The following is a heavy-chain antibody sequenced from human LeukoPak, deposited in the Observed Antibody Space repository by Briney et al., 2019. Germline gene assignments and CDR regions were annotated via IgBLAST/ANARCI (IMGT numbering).Heavy chain of an antibody. J-gene: IGHJ4*02. CDR1: GFSFSNYA. Sequence: SGGSLRLSCAASGFSFSNYAMSWVRQAPGKGLEWVLGISNSGADTHHADSVKGRFTISRDNSKNTLYLQMNSLRAEDTAVYYCAKVRGYYDSSGYYLDYWGQGTLVTVSS. V-gene: IGHV3-23*01. CDR2: ISNSGADT. D-gene: IGHD3-22*01. CDR3: AKVRGYYDSSGYYLDY.